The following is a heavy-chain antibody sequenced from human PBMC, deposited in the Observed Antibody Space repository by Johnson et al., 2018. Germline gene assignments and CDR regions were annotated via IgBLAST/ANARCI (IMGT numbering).Heavy chain of an antibody. CDR1: TLPFKKAW. D-gene: IGHD1-26*01. Sequence: EVQLVESGGGLVKPGGSLRLSCAVSTLPFKKAWMSWVRQAPGKGLEWVGRIKPTNEGGTVEYGAPVKGRFILSRDDSKSIAYLQMNSLKTEDTAVYYCTRGKWDLRLNIFDIWGQGTMVTVSS. J-gene: IGHJ3*02. CDR2: IKPTNEGGTV. V-gene: IGHV3-15*01. CDR3: TRGKWDLRLNIFDI.